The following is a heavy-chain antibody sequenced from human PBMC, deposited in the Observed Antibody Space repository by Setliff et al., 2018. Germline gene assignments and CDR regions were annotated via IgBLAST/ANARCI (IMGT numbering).Heavy chain of an antibody. CDR3: ASIDWGENFYNMDV. D-gene: IGHD7-27*01. V-gene: IGHV3-7*01. Sequence: GESLKISCAASGFTFSSFAMSWVRQAPGKGLEWVANIRQDGGEKYYVDSVKGRVTISRDNAKNSLYLQMNSLRGEDTAVYFCASIDWGENFYNMDVWGKGTTVTVSS. J-gene: IGHJ6*03. CDR2: IRQDGGEK. CDR1: GFTFSSFA.